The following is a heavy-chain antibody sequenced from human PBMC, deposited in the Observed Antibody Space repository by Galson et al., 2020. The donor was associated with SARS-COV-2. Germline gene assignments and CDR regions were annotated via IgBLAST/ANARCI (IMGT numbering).Heavy chain of an antibody. D-gene: IGHD3-9*01. CDR2: IGTAGDT. CDR1: GFTFSSYD. CDR3: ARGDILTGYYYYGMDV. J-gene: IGHJ6*02. Sequence: GSLRLSCAASGFTFSSYDMHWVRQATGKGLEWVSAIGTAGDTYYPGSVKGRFTISRENAKNSLYLQMNSLRAGDTAVYYCARGDILTGYYYYGMDVWGQGTTVTVSS. V-gene: IGHV3-13*01.